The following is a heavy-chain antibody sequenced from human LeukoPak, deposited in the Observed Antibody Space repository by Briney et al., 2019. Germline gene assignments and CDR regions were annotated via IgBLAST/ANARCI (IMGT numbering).Heavy chain of an antibody. CDR2: IYHSGST. CDR1: GYSISSGYY. CDR3: ARDPIDSSGWTGSEN. D-gene: IGHD6-19*01. V-gene: IGHV4-38-2*02. Sequence: PSETLSLTCTVSGYSISSGYYWGWIRQPPGKGLEWIGSIYHSGSTYYNPSLKSRVTISVDTSKNQFSLKLSSVTAADTAVYYCARDPIDSSGWTGSENWGQGTLVTVSS. J-gene: IGHJ4*02.